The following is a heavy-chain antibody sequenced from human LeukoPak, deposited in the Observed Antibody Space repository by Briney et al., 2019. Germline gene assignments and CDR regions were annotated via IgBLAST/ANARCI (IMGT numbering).Heavy chain of an antibody. CDR1: GYTFTSYG. D-gene: IGHD6-6*01. CDR2: ISAYNGNT. J-gene: IGHJ4*02. CDR3: ARGRIAARPREYYFDY. Sequence: EASVKVSCKASGYTFTSYGITWVRQAPGQGLEWMGWISAYNGNTNYAQKLQGRVTMTTDTSTSTAYMELRSLRSDDTALYYCARGRIAARPREYYFDYWGQGTLVTVSS. V-gene: IGHV1-18*01.